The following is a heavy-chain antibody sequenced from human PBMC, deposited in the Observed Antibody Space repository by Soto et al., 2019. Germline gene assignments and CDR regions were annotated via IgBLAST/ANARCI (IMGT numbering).Heavy chain of an antibody. J-gene: IGHJ5*02. Sequence: SETLSLTCAVYGGSFSGYYWSWIRQPPGKGLEWIGEINHSGSTNYNPSLKNRITISVDTSKNQFSLKLISVTAADTAVYYCAVVDSTGNLFDPWGQGALVTVSS. V-gene: IGHV4-34*01. CDR1: GGSFSGYY. D-gene: IGHD3-22*01. CDR2: INHSGST. CDR3: AVVDSTGNLFDP.